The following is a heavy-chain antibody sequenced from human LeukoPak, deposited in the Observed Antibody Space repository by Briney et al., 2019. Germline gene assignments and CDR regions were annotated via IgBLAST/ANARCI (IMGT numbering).Heavy chain of an antibody. Sequence: GGSLRLSCAATGFTFSSYAMSWVRQARGKGLEWVSAISGSGGSTYYADSVKGRFTISRDNSKNTLYLQMNSLRAEDTAVYYCAKDNSIAVAGYDYWGQGTLVTVSS. CDR2: ISGSGGST. CDR3: AKDNSIAVAGYDY. J-gene: IGHJ4*02. D-gene: IGHD6-19*01. CDR1: GFTFSSYA. V-gene: IGHV3-23*01.